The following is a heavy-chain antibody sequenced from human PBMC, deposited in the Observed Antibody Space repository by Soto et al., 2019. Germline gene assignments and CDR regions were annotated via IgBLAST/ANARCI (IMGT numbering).Heavy chain of an antibody. J-gene: IGHJ4*02. Sequence: ASVKVSCKASGYTFTSYGISWVRQAPGQGLEWMGWISAYNGNTNYAQKLQGRVTMTTDTSTSTAYMELRSLRSDDTAVYYCARDSHIYSYGSGSYQYYFDYWGQGTLVTVSS. CDR2: ISAYNGNT. V-gene: IGHV1-18*01. CDR1: GYTFTSYG. CDR3: ARDSHIYSYGSGSYQYYFDY. D-gene: IGHD3-10*01.